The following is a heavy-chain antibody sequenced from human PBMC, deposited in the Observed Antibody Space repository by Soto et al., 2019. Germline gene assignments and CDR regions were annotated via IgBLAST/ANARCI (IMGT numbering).Heavy chain of an antibody. Sequence: QVQLQESGPGLVKPSQTLSLTCTVSGASISRGNYYWSWIRQPPGKVLEWLGYTYYGGSTSYNPSLHSPDANSLDTSNNQFSLRLNSLTAAETAVYFCASDVGPAYCGSGRPFDNCGQGPLVTVSS. D-gene: IGHD3-10*01. CDR1: GASISRGNYY. CDR3: ASDVGPAYCGSGRPFDN. CDR2: TYYGGST. J-gene: IGHJ4*02. V-gene: IGHV4-30-4*01.